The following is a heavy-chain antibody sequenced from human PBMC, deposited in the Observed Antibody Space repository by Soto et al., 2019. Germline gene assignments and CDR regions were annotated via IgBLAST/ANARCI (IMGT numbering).Heavy chain of an antibody. V-gene: IGHV1-69*13. D-gene: IGHD5-12*01. Sequence: SVKVSCKASGDTFTIFAISWVRQAPGQGLEWMGGIIPTIGTTNYAQRFQGRITITGDESTGTAYMELSSLKSEDTAVYYCVRDLGSGYDPGDYWGQGTLVTVSS. J-gene: IGHJ4*02. CDR2: IIPTIGTT. CDR3: VRDLGSGYDPGDY. CDR1: GDTFTIFA.